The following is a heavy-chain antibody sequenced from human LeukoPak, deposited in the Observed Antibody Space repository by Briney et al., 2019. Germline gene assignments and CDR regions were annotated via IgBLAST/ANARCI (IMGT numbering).Heavy chain of an antibody. CDR2: IKQDGSEK. V-gene: IGHV3-7*03. J-gene: IGHJ3*02. CDR1: EFTFSTYW. CDR3: ARDYGGNSGALDAFDI. Sequence: GGSLRLSCAASEFTFSTYWMSWVRQAPGKGLEWVADIKQDGSEKYYVHSVKGRFTISRQNAKNSLFLQMNSLRAEDTAVYYCARDYGGNSGALDAFDIWGQGTMVTVSS. D-gene: IGHD4-23*01.